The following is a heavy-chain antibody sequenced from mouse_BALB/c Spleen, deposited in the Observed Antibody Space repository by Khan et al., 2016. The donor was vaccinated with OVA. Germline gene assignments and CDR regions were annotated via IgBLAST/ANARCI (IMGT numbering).Heavy chain of an antibody. CDR1: GYTFTDYV. CDR2: IYPGSDST. D-gene: IGHD4-1*01. CDR3: ARAGWDVFAY. V-gene: IGHV1-77*01. Sequence: QVQLQQSGPELVKPGASVKMSCKASGYTFTDYVMNWVKQRNGQGLEWIGQIYPGSDSTYYNEKFKGKATLTADRYSSTAYMQLSNLTSEDSAVXFCARAGWDVFAYWGQGTLVTVSA. J-gene: IGHJ3*01.